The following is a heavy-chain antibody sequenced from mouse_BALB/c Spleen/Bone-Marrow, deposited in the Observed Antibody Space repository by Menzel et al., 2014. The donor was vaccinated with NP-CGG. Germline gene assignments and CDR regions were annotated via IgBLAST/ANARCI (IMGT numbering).Heavy chain of an antibody. V-gene: IGHV2-2*02. CDR1: GFSLTSYG. CDR2: IWSGGST. Sequence: VKLQESGPGLVQPSQSLSITCTVSGFSLTSYGVHWVRQSPGKGLEWLGVIWSGGSTDYNAAFISRLSISKDNSKSXVFFKMNSLQANDTAIYYCATPGTYYFDYWGQGTTLTVSS. J-gene: IGHJ2*01. CDR3: ATPGTYYFDY. D-gene: IGHD3-3*01.